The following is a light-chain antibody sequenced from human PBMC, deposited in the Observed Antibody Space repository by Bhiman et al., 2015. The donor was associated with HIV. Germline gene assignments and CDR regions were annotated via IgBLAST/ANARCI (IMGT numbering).Light chain of an antibody. J-gene: IGLJ1*01. CDR3: SSYAGSNNYV. CDR2: DVS. V-gene: IGLV2-8*01. Sequence: QSALTQPASVSGSPGQSITISCTGTGSDVGGYNHVSWYQQHPGKAPKLMIYDVSNRPSGVPDRFSGSKSGNTASLTVSGLQAEDEADYYCSSYAGSNNYVFGTGTKVTVL. CDR1: GSDVGGYNH.